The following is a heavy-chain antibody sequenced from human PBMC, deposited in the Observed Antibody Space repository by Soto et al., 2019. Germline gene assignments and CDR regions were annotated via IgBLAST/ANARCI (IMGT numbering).Heavy chain of an antibody. V-gene: IGHV4-59*08. D-gene: IGHD3-10*01. CDR1: GGSISSYY. Sequence: SETLSLTCTVSGGSISSYYWSWIRQPPGKGLEWIGYIYYSGSTNYNPSLKSRVTISVDTSKNQFSLKLSSVTAADTAVYYCARQSRVRGLDYYYYMDVWGKGTTVTVSS. CDR3: ARQSRVRGLDYYYYMDV. CDR2: IYYSGST. J-gene: IGHJ6*03.